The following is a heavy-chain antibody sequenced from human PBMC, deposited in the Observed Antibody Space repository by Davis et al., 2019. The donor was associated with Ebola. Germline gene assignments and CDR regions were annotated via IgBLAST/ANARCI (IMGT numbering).Heavy chain of an antibody. CDR3: AREGGLVRGVVITWKNGMDV. CDR1: GYTFSNYV. D-gene: IGHD3-10*01. J-gene: IGHJ6*02. CDR2: INAGNGNR. V-gene: IGHV1-3*01. Sequence: ASVKVSCKASGYTFSNYVIHWVRQAPGQRLEWMGWINAGNGNRKYSQKLQARVTITRDTSASTVYMELSSLRSEDTAVYYCAREGGLVRGVVITWKNGMDVWGQGTTVTVSS.